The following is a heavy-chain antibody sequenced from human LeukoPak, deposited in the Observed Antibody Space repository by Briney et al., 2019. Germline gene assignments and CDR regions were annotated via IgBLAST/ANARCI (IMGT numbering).Heavy chain of an antibody. D-gene: IGHD5-12*01. CDR3: AKAVSVATISTHFDC. Sequence: GGSLRLSCAASGFTFSNYAMSWVRQAPGKGLEWVSTLSGSGASTYYVDSVKGRFTIPRDNSENTLYLQMNSLRAEDTAVYYCAKAVSVATISTHFDCWGQGTLVTVSS. J-gene: IGHJ4*02. CDR1: GFTFSNYA. CDR2: LSGSGAST. V-gene: IGHV3-23*01.